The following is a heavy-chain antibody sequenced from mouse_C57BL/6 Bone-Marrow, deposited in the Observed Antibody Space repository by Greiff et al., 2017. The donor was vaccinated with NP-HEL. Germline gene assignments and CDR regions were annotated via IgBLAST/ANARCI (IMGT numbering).Heavy chain of an antibody. CDR2: ISNGGGST. CDR3: ASPGAY. J-gene: IGHJ3*01. CDR1: GFAFSDYY. V-gene: IGHV5-12*01. Sequence: EVKLLESGGGLVQPGGSLKLSCAASGFAFSDYYMYWVRQTPEKRLEWVAYISNGGGSTYYPDTVKGRFTISRDNAKNTLYLQMSRLKSEDTAMYYCASPGAYWGQGTLVTVSA.